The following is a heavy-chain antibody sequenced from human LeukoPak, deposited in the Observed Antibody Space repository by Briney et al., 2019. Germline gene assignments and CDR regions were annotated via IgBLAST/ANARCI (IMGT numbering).Heavy chain of an antibody. D-gene: IGHD6-19*01. CDR1: GFTFDDYA. V-gene: IGHV3-9*01. Sequence: PGGSLRLSCAASGFTFDDYAMHWVRQAPGKGLEWVSGISWNSGSIGYADSVKGRFTISRDNAKNSLYLQMNSLRAEDTALYYCAKDDDSSGSLDYWGQGTLATVSS. CDR3: AKDDDSSGSLDY. J-gene: IGHJ4*02. CDR2: ISWNSGSI.